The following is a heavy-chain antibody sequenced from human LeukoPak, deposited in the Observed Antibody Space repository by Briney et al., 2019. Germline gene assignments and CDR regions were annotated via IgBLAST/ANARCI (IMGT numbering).Heavy chain of an antibody. CDR2: ISYDGSNK. D-gene: IGHD3-22*01. CDR3: ARSNQMYYYDSSGYFDY. CDR1: GFTFSSYA. V-gene: IGHV3-30-3*01. J-gene: IGHJ4*02. Sequence: PGGSLRLSCAASGFTFSSYAIHWVRQAPGKGLEWVAVISYDGSNKYYADSVKGRFTISRDNSKNTLYLQMNSLRAEDTAVYYCARSNQMYYYDSSGYFDYWGQGTLVTVSS.